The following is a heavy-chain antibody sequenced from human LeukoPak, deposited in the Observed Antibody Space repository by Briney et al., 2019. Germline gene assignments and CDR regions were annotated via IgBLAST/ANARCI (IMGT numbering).Heavy chain of an antibody. CDR3: ARLNYYDDSGSSLGAMDV. CDR1: GFTFNSYS. V-gene: IGHV3-21*01. CDR2: ISSRSTYV. Sequence: GGSLRLSCAASGFTFNSYSMNWVRQAPGKGLEWVSSISSRSTYVNYGDLVKGRFTISRDNAKNSLYLQMNSLRGEDTAVYYCARLNYYDDSGSSLGAMDVWGQGATVTVSS. J-gene: IGHJ6*02. D-gene: IGHD3-22*01.